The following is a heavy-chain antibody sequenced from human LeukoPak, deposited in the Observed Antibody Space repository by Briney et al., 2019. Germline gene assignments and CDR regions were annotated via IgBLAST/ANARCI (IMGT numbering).Heavy chain of an antibody. CDR1: GFTFSSYG. CDR2: ISGSGGST. Sequence: PGGSLRLSCAASGFTFSSYGMSWVRQAPGKGLEWGSAISGSGGSTYYADSVKGRFTISRDNSKNTLYLQMNSLRAEDTAVYYCAKERDYGDYEELDYFDYWGQGTLVTVSS. D-gene: IGHD4-17*01. V-gene: IGHV3-23*01. J-gene: IGHJ4*02. CDR3: AKERDYGDYEELDYFDY.